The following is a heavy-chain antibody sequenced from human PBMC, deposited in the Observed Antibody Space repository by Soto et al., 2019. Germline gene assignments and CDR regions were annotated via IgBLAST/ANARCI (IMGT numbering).Heavy chain of an antibody. CDR2: INAGNGNT. V-gene: IGHV1-3*01. CDR1: GYTFTSYA. D-gene: IGHD6-13*01. J-gene: IGHJ4*02. Sequence: XVKVSCKASGYTFTSYAMHWVRQAPGQRLEWMGWINAGNGNTKYSQKFQGRVTITRDTSASTAYMELRSLRSEDTAVYYCARSSSWYVFDYWGQGTLVTSPQ. CDR3: ARSSSWYVFDY.